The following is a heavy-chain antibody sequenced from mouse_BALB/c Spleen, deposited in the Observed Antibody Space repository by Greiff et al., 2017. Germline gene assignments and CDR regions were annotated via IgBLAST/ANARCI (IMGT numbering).Heavy chain of an antibody. Sequence: VQLKESGAELVKPGASVKLSCTASGFNIKDTYMHWVKQRPEQGLEWIGRIDPANGNTKYDPKFQGKATITADTSSNTAYLQLSSLTSEDTAVYYCARGGDQDWYFDVWGAGTTVTVSS. V-gene: IGHV14-3*02. CDR2: IDPANGNT. CDR3: ARGGDQDWYFDV. CDR1: GFNIKDTY. J-gene: IGHJ1*01. D-gene: IGHD3-2*02.